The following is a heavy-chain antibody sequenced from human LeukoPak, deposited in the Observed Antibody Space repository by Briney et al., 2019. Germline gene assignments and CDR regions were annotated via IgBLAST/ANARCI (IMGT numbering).Heavy chain of an antibody. D-gene: IGHD3-22*01. J-gene: IGHJ4*02. Sequence: SETLSLTCAVYGGSFSGYYWSWIRQPPGKGLEWIGEINHSGSTNYNPSLKSRVTISVDTSKNQFSLKLSSVTAADTAVYYCARGYYYDSSGLEHYFDYWGQGTLVTVSS. CDR1: GGSFSGYY. V-gene: IGHV4-34*01. CDR2: INHSGST. CDR3: ARGYYYDSSGLEHYFDY.